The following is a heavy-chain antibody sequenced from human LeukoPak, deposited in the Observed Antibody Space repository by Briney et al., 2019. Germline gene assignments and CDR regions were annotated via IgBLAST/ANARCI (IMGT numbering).Heavy chain of an antibody. J-gene: IGHJ3*02. V-gene: IGHV4-59*08. D-gene: IGHD6-13*01. Sequence: SETLSLTRTVSAGSISSYYWSWIRQPPGKGLEWIGYIYYSGSTNYNPSLKSRVTISVDTSKNQFSLKPSSVTAADTAVYYCARWIAAATDAFDIWGQGTMVTVSS. CDR2: IYYSGST. CDR1: AGSISSYY. CDR3: ARWIAAATDAFDI.